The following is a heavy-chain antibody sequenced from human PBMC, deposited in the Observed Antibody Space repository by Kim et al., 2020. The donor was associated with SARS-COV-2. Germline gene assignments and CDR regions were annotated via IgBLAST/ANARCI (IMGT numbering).Heavy chain of an antibody. CDR2: INHSGST. J-gene: IGHJ4*02. CDR1: GGSFSGYY. D-gene: IGHD3-3*01. Sequence: SETLSLTCAVYGGSFSGYYWSWIRQPPGKGLEWIGEINHSGSTNYNPSLKSRVTISVDTSKNQFSLKLSSVTAADTAVYYCARGGGGGFDYWGQGTLVT. CDR3: ARGGGGGFDY. V-gene: IGHV4-34*01.